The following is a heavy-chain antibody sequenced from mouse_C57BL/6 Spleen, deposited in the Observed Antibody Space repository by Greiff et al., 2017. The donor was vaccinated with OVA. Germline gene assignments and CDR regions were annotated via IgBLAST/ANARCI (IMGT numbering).Heavy chain of an antibody. CDR2: ISDGGSYT. CDR3: ARGGDRAWFAY. CDR1: GFTFSSYA. Sequence: EVKLVESGGGLVKPGGSLKLSCAASGFTFSSYAMSWVRQTPEKRLEWVATISDGGSYTYYPANVKGRYTIARDNAKNNLYLQMSHLKSEDTAMDYCARGGDRAWFAYWGQGTLVTVSA. D-gene: IGHD3-3*01. V-gene: IGHV5-4*03. J-gene: IGHJ3*01.